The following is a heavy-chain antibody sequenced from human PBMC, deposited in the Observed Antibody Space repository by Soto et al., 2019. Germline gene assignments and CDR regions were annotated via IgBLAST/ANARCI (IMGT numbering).Heavy chain of an antibody. CDR2: ISYDGARK. V-gene: IGHV3-30-3*01. CDR1: GFTFSIYA. Sequence: QVQRVESGGGVVQPGRSLRLSCTASGFTFSIYAMHWVRQAPGKGLEWVADISYDGARKAYANSVKGRFTISRDTSKNTLYLQMNSLRVEDTAAYYCSRGDREDTAVVIGARPGEYGMDVWGRGTTVTVSS. J-gene: IGHJ6*02. D-gene: IGHD2-15*01. CDR3: SRGDREDTAVVIGARPGEYGMDV.